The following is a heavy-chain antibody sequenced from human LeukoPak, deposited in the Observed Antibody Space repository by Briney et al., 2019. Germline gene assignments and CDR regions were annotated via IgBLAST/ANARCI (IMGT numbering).Heavy chain of an antibody. CDR1: GGSISSYY. V-gene: IGHV4-4*07. D-gene: IGHD3-3*01. J-gene: IGHJ4*02. CDR2: IYTSGST. CDR3: ARAHYDFWSGPPGYFDY. Sequence: PSETLSLTCTVSGGSISSYYWSWIRQPARKGLEWIGRIYTSGSTNYNPSLKSRVTMSVDTSKNQFSLKLSSVTAADTAVYYCARAHYDFWSGPPGYFDYWGQGTLVTVSS.